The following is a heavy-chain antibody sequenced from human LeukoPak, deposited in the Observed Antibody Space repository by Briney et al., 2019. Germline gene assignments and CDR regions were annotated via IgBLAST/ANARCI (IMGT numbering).Heavy chain of an antibody. V-gene: IGHV3-21*01. D-gene: IGHD3-10*01. J-gene: IGHJ4*02. CDR1: GLTFSSYS. CDR3: ARGYYGSGSYPYY. Sequence: PGGSLRLSCAASGLTFSSYSMNWVRHAPGRGLECVSSISSSSSYIYYADSVKGRFTISRDNAKNSLYLQMNSLRAEDTAVYYCARGYYGSGSYPYYWGQGTLVTVSS. CDR2: ISSSSSYI.